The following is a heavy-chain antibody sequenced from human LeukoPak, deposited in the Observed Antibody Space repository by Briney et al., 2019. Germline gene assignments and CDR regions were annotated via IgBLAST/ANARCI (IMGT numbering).Heavy chain of an antibody. CDR3: AKQPGDYKSPWFDY. Sequence: GGSLRLSCGASGFTFSSHWMSWVRQAPGKGLEWVANIKRDGREKFYVDSVKGRFTISRDNAKNSLYLQMNSLRAEDTAVYYCAKQPGDYKSPWFDYWGQGTLVTVSS. CDR1: GFTFSSHW. D-gene: IGHD4-11*01. J-gene: IGHJ4*02. V-gene: IGHV3-7*03. CDR2: IKRDGREK.